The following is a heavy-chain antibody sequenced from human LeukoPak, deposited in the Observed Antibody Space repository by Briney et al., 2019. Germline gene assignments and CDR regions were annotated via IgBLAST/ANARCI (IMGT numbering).Heavy chain of an antibody. V-gene: IGHV1-18*04. D-gene: IGHD2-15*01. Sequence: ASVKVSCKASGYSFTGYFIHWVRQAPGQGLEWMGWINAYNGNTNYAQKLQGRVTMTTDTSTSTAYMELRSLRSDDTAVYYCARATNQDIVVVVAATPSFDFQHWGQGTLVTVSS. CDR3: ARATNQDIVVVVAATPSFDFQH. J-gene: IGHJ1*01. CDR1: GYSFTGYF. CDR2: INAYNGNT.